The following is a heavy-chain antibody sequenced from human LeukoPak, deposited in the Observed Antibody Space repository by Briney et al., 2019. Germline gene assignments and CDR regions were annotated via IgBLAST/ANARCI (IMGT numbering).Heavy chain of an antibody. CDR1: GGSFSTYY. CDR2: INYSGST. CDR3: ARHTRASANYYYYGMDV. J-gene: IGHJ6*02. V-gene: IGHV4-59*08. Sequence: SETLSLTCTVSGGSFSTYYWSWIRQPPGKGLEWIGYINYSGSTTYSPSLKSRVTISVDTSKSQFSLKLSSVTAADTAVYYCARHTRASANYYYYGMDVWGQGTTVTVSS.